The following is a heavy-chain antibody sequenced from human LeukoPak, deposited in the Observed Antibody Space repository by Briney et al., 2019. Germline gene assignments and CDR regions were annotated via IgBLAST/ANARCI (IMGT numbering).Heavy chain of an antibody. J-gene: IGHJ4*02. CDR1: GYTFTSYY. V-gene: IGHV1-46*01. D-gene: IGHD2-2*01. Sequence: ASVKVSRKASGYTFTSYYMHWVRQAPGQGLEWMGIINPSGGSTSYAQKFQGRVTMTRDTSTSTVYMELSSLRSEDTAVYYCARDRCSSTSCPSRVFDYWGQGALVTVSS. CDR2: INPSGGST. CDR3: ARDRCSSTSCPSRVFDY.